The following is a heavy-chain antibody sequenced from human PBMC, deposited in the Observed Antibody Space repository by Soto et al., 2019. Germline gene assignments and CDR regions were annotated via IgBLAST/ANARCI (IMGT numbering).Heavy chain of an antibody. V-gene: IGHV1-3*05. CDR1: GYTFTSYA. J-gene: IGHJ4*02. D-gene: IGHD5-12*01. Sequence: QVQLVQSGAEEKKPGASVKVSCKASGYTFTSYAMPSVRQAPGQRLEWMGWINAGNGNTKYSQKLQGRVTITRDTSASTAYMELSSLRSEDTAVYYCARGRGYNNFDYWGQGTLVTVSS. CDR3: ARGRGYNNFDY. CDR2: INAGNGNT.